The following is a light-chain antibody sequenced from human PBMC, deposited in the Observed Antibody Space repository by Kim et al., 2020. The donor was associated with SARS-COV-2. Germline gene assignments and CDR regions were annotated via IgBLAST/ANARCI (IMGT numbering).Light chain of an antibody. CDR1: GSNIRNNF. V-gene: IGLV1-51*01. J-gene: IGLJ2*01. CDR2: DNN. Sequence: ELTQPPSVSAAPGQRVTISCSGGGSNIRNNFVSWYQQLPDTAPKLLIYDNNKRPSGIPDRFSGSKSGTSATLDITGLQTGDEADYYCSSWDSCLTAALFGGGTQLTVL. CDR3: SSWDSCLTAAL.